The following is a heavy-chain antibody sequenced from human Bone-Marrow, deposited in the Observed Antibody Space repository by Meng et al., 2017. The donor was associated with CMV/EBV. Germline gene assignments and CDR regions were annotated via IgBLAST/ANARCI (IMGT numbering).Heavy chain of an antibody. CDR2: IWSDGSNK. D-gene: IGHD3-16*01. J-gene: IGHJ3*02. CDR3: ARDGGGGDSHDAFDI. CDR1: GFSFSTFA. Sequence: GGSLRLSCATSGFSFSTFAMHWVRQAPGKGLEWVAVIWSDGSNKYYAEYVKGRFTISRDNSKNTLYQQMNSRRGEDTAIYYCARDGGGGDSHDAFDIWGQGTMVTVAS. V-gene: IGHV3-33*01.